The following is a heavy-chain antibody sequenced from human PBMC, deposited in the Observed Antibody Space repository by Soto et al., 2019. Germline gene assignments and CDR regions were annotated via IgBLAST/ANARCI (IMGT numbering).Heavy chain of an antibody. CDR3: THHGYYSYGMDV. J-gene: IGHJ6*02. V-gene: IGHV2-5*02. CDR1: GFSLSTSGVG. CDR2: IFWDDDK. Sequence: QITLKESGPTLVKPTQTLTLTCTFSGFSLSTSGVGVGWIRQPPGKALEWLALIFWDDDKRYSPSLKSRLTITKDTSKNQVVRTMTNMDPVDAATYYCTHHGYYSYGMDVWGQGTTVTVSS.